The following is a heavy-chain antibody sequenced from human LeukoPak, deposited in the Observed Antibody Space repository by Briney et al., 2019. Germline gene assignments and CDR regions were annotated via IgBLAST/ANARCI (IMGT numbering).Heavy chain of an antibody. CDR3: AKEHRIAARSLDY. CDR1: GFTFSSYG. CDR2: ISVSGGST. J-gene: IGHJ4*02. D-gene: IGHD6-6*01. Sequence: PGGSLRLSCAASGFTFSSYGMNWVRQAPGKGLEWVSAISVSGGSTYYADSVKGRFTISRDNSKNTLYLQMNSLRAEDTAVYYCAKEHRIAARSLDYWGQGTLVTVSS. V-gene: IGHV3-23*01.